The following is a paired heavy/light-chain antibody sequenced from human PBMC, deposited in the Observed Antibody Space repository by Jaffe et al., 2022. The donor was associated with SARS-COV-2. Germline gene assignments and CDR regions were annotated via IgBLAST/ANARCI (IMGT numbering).Heavy chain of an antibody. D-gene: IGHD6-13*01. CDR2: MNPNSGNT. CDR3: AREGGLVIPSSSWEGDYYYYYGMDV. J-gene: IGHJ6*02. CDR1: GYTFTSYD. Sequence: QVQLVQSGAEVKKPGASVKVSCKASGYTFTSYDINWVRQATGQGLEWMGWMNPNSGNTGYAQKFQGRVTMTRNTSISTAYMELSSLRSEDTAVYYCAREGGLVIPSSSWEGDYYYYYGMDVWGQGTTVTVSS. V-gene: IGHV1-8*01.
Light chain of an antibody. CDR3: QQYGSSPRA. CDR2: GAS. J-gene: IGKJ4*01. CDR1: QSVSSSY. Sequence: EIVLTQSPGTLSLSPGERATLSCRASQSVSSSYLAWYQQKPGQAPRLLIYGASSRATGIPDRFSGSGSGTDFTLTISRLEPEDFAVYYCQQYGSSPRAFGGGTKVEIK. V-gene: IGKV3-20*01.